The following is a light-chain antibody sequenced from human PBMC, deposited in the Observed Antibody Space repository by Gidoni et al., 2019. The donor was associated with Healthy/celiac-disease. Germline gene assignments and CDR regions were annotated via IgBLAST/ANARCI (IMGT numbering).Light chain of an antibody. V-gene: IGKV3-11*01. J-gene: IGKJ4*01. CDR2: DAS. CDR1: QSVSSY. Sequence: EMVLTQSPATLSLSTGESATLSCRASQSVSSYLSWYHQKPGQAPRLLIYDASNRATGIPARFSGSGSLTDFTLTISSLEPEDFAVYYCQQRSNWPPLTFGGWTKVEIK. CDR3: QQRSNWPPLT.